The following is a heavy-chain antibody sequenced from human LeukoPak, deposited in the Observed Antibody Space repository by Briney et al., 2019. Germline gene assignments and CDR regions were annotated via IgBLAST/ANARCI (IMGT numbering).Heavy chain of an antibody. CDR2: IGGSGGNT. Sequence: GGSLRLSCAASGFSFSSYAMSWVRQAPGKGLEWVSVIGGSGGNTYYADSVKGRFTISRDNSKNTLYLQMNSLRAEDTAVYYCAKAVAGPPDYWGQGTLVTVSS. V-gene: IGHV3-23*01. CDR1: GFSFSSYA. J-gene: IGHJ4*02. CDR3: AKAVAGPPDY. D-gene: IGHD6-19*01.